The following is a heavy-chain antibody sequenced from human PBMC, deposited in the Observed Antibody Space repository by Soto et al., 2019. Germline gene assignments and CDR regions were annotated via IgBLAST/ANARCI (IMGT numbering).Heavy chain of an antibody. CDR1: GFTFNTYW. Sequence: EVQLVESGGGLVQPGGSLRLSCAASGFTFNTYWMQWVRQAPWKGLVWVSRIKSDGSYTNYADSVKGRFTISRDTAKNKLFLQMNSLGAEDTAVYYCATGGSGYFTYWGQGTLVTVSS. D-gene: IGHD3-22*01. V-gene: IGHV3-74*01. CDR3: ATGGSGYFTY. CDR2: IKSDGSYT. J-gene: IGHJ4*02.